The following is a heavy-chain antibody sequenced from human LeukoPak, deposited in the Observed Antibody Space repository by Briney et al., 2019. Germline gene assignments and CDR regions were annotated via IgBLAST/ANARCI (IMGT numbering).Heavy chain of an antibody. Sequence: SETLSLTCTVSGGSISSYYWSWIRQPPGKGLEWIGYIYYSGSTNYNPSLKSRVTISVDTSKNQFSLKLSSATAADTAVYYCARAPSVGATSYFDYWGQGTLVTVSS. CDR2: IYYSGST. V-gene: IGHV4-59*01. CDR3: ARAPSVGATSYFDY. CDR1: GGSISSYY. D-gene: IGHD1-26*01. J-gene: IGHJ4*02.